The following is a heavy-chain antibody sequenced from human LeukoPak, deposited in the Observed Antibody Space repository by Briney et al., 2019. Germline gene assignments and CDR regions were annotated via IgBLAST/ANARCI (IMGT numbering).Heavy chain of an antibody. CDR2: IYYSGST. CDR3: ARADRSGYLTKFDY. V-gene: IGHV4-59*01. D-gene: IGHD3-22*01. CDR1: GGSISSYY. J-gene: IGHJ4*02. Sequence: SETLSLTCTVSGGSISSYYWSWIRQPPGKGLEWIGYIYYSGSTNYNPSLKSRVTISVDTSKSQFSLKLSSVTAADTAVYYCARADRSGYLTKFDYWGQGTLVTVSS.